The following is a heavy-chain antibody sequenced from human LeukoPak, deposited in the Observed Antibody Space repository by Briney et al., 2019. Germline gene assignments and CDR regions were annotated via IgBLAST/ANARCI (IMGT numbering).Heavy chain of an antibody. D-gene: IGHD5-12*01. V-gene: IGHV3-23*01. Sequence: GGSLRLSCAASGFTFSSYAMSWVRQAPGKGLEWVSAISGSGGSTYYEDSVKGRFTISGDNSKNTLYLQMNSLRAEDTAVYYCAPGGVSGSGYYYFDYWGQGTLATVSS. CDR2: ISGSGGST. CDR1: GFTFSSYA. J-gene: IGHJ4*02. CDR3: APGGVSGSGYYYFDY.